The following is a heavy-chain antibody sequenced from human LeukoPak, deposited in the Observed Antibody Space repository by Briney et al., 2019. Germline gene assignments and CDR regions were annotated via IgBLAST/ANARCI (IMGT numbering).Heavy chain of an antibody. CDR2: IYPYSGDT. CDR3: ARDRNSGSSLDI. J-gene: IGHJ3*02. CDR1: GYTLTGYY. D-gene: IGHD6-6*01. Sequence: ASVKVSCKPSGYTLTGYYIHWVRQAPGQGLEWMGWIYPYSGDTNYAQNFQGRVTMTRDTSISTAYMELSSLKSDDTAVYYCARDRNSGSSLDIWGQGTMLTVSS. V-gene: IGHV1-2*02.